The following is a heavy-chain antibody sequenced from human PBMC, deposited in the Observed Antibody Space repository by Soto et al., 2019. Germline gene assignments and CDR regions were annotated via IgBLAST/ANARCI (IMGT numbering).Heavy chain of an antibody. V-gene: IGHV4-34*01. CDR3: AREAVVENSSSLS. D-gene: IGHD6-6*01. J-gene: IGHJ5*02. CDR2: INHSGST. CDR1: GGSFSGYY. Sequence: QVQLQQWGAGLLKPSETLSLTCAVYGGSFSGYYWSWIRQPPGKGLEWIGEINHSGSTNYNPSLKSRVTISVDTSKNQFSLKLSSVTAADTAVYYCAREAVVENSSSLSWGQGTLVTVSS.